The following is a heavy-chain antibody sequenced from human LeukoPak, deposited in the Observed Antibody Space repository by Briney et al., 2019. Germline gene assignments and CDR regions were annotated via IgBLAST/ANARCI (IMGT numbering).Heavy chain of an antibody. J-gene: IGHJ4*02. V-gene: IGHV1-18*01. Sequence: ASVKDSCKASGYTFTSYGISWVRQAPGQGLEWMGWISAYNGNTNYAQKLQGRVTMTTDTSTSTAYMELRSLRSDDTAVYYCARDPSEKYYYDSSGDLDYWGQGTLVTVSS. CDR3: ARDPSEKYYYDSSGDLDY. CDR1: GYTFTSYG. CDR2: ISAYNGNT. D-gene: IGHD3-22*01.